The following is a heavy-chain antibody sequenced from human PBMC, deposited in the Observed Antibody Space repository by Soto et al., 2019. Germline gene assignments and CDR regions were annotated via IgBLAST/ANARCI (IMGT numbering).Heavy chain of an antibody. Sequence: GGSLRLSCAPSGFTFSTYGMHWVRQAPGKGLEWVAVIWYDGSNQYYADSVKGRFTISRDNSKNMLYLQMNSLRAEDTAVYYCARDLGAFNYGSAYFDYWGQGAPVTVSS. CDR2: IWYDGSNQ. J-gene: IGHJ4*02. CDR1: GFTFSTYG. V-gene: IGHV3-33*01. CDR3: ARDLGAFNYGSAYFDY. D-gene: IGHD3-10*01.